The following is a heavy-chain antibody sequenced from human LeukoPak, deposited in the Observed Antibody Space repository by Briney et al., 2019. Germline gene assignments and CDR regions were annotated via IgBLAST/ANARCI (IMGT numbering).Heavy chain of an antibody. CDR2: INPSGGST. J-gene: IGHJ3*02. CDR1: GYTFTSYY. V-gene: IGHV1-46*01. CDR3: ARVDTAMVMSGPYDAFDI. Sequence: ASVKVSCKASGYTFTSYYLHWVRQAPGQGLEWMGIINPSGGSTTYARKFKGRVTMTRDTSTSTVYMELSSLRSEDTAVYYCARVDTAMVMSGPYDAFDIWGQGTMVTVSS. D-gene: IGHD5-18*01.